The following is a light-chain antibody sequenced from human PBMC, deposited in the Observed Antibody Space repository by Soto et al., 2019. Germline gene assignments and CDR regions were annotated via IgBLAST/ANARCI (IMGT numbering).Light chain of an antibody. CDR3: ASWDDTLDAQV. Sequence: QSVLTQPPSVSGAPGQRVTLSCTGNSSNLGAGYDVHWYQQLPGAAPKLVIFGNRNRPSGVPDRFSGSKSGTSVSLAISGLRSDDEATYYCASWDDTLDAQVFGGGTKLTVL. CDR2: GNR. CDR1: SSNLGAGYD. V-gene: IGLV1-40*01. J-gene: IGLJ3*02.